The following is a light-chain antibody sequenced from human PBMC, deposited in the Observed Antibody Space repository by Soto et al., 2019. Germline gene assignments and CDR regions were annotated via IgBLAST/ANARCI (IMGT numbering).Light chain of an antibody. J-gene: IGLJ2*01. Sequence: QSALTQPASVSGSPGQSITISCAGTMRDIGAYNLVSWYQQHPGKAPRLIFYEVRNRPSGITLRFSASKSGNTASLTISGLQAEDEAHYYCSYFTSKSPLIVGGGTELTVL. V-gene: IGLV2-14*01. CDR3: SYFTSKSPLI. CDR2: EVR. CDR1: MRDIGAYNL.